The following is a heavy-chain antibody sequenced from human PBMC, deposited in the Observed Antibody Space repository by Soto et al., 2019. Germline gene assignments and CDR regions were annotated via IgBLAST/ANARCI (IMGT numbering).Heavy chain of an antibody. CDR1: GYAFSHYG. CDR2: IGPYNGKT. D-gene: IGHD3-10*01. Sequence: ASVKVSCKASGYAFSHYGITWVRQAPGQGLEWMGWIGPYNGKTNYAKKLQGRVTMTTDTSTGTAYMEPRSLRSDDTAVYFCVRDLDGSGSYYTDYWG. CDR3: VRDLDGSGSYYTDY. J-gene: IGHJ4*01. V-gene: IGHV1-18*01.